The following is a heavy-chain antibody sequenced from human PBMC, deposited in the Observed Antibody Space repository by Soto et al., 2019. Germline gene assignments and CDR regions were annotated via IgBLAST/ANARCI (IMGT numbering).Heavy chain of an antibody. D-gene: IGHD2-2*01. CDR3: ARAGYQLLGYYYYGMDV. CDR1: GGSISTSS. V-gene: IGHV4-59*01. J-gene: IGHJ6*02. Sequence: SETLPLTCTVSGGSISTSSWSWIRQPPGKGLEWIGYIYYSGSTNYNPSLKSRVTISVDTSKNQFSLKLSSVTAADTAVYYCARAGYQLLGYYYYGMDVWGQGTTVTVSS. CDR2: IYYSGST.